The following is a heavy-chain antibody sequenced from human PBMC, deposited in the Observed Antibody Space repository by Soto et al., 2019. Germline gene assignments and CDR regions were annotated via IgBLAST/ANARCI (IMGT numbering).Heavy chain of an antibody. V-gene: IGHV4-59*08. CDR1: GGSISSYY. J-gene: IGHJ6*02. CDR2: IYYSGST. Sequence: SETLSLTCTVSGGSISSYYWSWIRQPPGKGLEWIGYIYYSGSTNYNPSLKSRVTISVDTSKNQFSLKLSSVTAADTAVYYCARQKGGPVLEWLLYPYYYGMDVWGQGTTVTVSS. D-gene: IGHD3-3*01. CDR3: ARQKGGPVLEWLLYPYYYGMDV.